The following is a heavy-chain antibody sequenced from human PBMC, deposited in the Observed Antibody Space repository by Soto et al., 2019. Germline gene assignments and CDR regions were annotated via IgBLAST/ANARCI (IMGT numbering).Heavy chain of an antibody. Sequence: GESLKISCRASGYSFTNSWIAWMRQMPGKGLESMGIIFPADSDTRYSPSFQGQVTISADTSINTAYLQWTSLKASDTAMYYCSRLAAARPEVRDHWSQGTLVTVSA. CDR2: IFPADSDT. J-gene: IGHJ1*01. D-gene: IGHD6-6*01. V-gene: IGHV5-51*01. CDR3: SRLAAARPEVRDH. CDR1: GYSFTNSW.